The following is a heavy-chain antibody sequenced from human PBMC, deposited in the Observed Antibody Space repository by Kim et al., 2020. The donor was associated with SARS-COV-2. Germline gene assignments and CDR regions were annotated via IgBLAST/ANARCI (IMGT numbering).Heavy chain of an antibody. CDR2: MHNSGNT. CDR3: ARWNFGGTKVLDY. V-gene: IGHV4-61*01. CDR1: GGSVSSGTYY. J-gene: IGHJ4*02. D-gene: IGHD3-3*01. Sequence: SETLSLTCTVSGGSVSSGTYYWTWIRQPPGKGLEWITYMHNSGNTIYNPSLKSRVTISLDTSKNQFSLRLSSVTTADTAVYFCARWNFGGTKVLDYWGQGTLVTVSS.